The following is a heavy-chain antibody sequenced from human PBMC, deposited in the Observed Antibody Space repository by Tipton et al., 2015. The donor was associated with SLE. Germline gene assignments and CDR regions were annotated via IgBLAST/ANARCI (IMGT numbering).Heavy chain of an antibody. CDR1: GFPFNNYG. J-gene: IGHJ4*02. D-gene: IGHD1-1*01. CDR3: AKDGKVNPWY. Sequence: GSLRLSCEVSGFPFNNYGMHWVRQAPGKGLEWVAYIRDDGSNKHYADSVKGRFTISRDNSKNTLFLQMNSLRPEDTAVYYCAKDGKVNPWYWGQGTLVTVSS. CDR2: IRDDGSNK. V-gene: IGHV3-30*02.